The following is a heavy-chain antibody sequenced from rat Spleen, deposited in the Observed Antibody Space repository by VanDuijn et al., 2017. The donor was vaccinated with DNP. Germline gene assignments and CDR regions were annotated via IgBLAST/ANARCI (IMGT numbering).Heavy chain of an antibody. J-gene: IGHJ2*01. CDR1: GFTFSDYY. Sequence: EVHLVETGGGLVQPGRSLKLSCAASGFTFSDYYMAWVRQAPTKGLEWVAMISHSDGTTYYPDSVKGRFTISRDNAKNTLYLRMNSLRSEDTATYYCARHEEQSFDYWGQGVMVTVSS. CDR3: ARHEEQSFDY. V-gene: IGHV5-25*01. D-gene: IGHD1-2*01. CDR2: ISHSDGTT.